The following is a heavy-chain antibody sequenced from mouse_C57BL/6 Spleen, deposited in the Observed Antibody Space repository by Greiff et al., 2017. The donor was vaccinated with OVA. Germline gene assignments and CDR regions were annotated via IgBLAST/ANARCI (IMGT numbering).Heavy chain of an antibody. CDR1: GYTFTDYY. V-gene: IGHV1-26*01. CDR3: ARPLYYGSSYWYFDV. J-gene: IGHJ1*03. Sequence: VQLQQSGPELVKPGASVKISCKASGYTFTDYYMNWVKQSHGKSLEWIGDINPNNGGTSYNQKFKGKATLTVDKSSSTAYMELRSLTSEDSAVYYYARPLYYGSSYWYFDVWGTGTTVTVSS. D-gene: IGHD1-1*01. CDR2: INPNNGGT.